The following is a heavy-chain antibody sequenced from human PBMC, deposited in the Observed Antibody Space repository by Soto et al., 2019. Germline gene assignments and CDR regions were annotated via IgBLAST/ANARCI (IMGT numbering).Heavy chain of an antibody. CDR2: INPNSGGT. Sequence: QVQLVQSGAEVKKSGASVKVSCKASGDIFTGYYFHWVRQAPGQGLELVGWINPNSGGTNYAQNFQGRATITRDSSITTVYMELSSLRPDDTAVYYCARDGVAVAGSQNWLDTWGQGTLVTVSS. CDR1: GDIFTGYY. D-gene: IGHD6-19*01. CDR3: ARDGVAVAGSQNWLDT. J-gene: IGHJ5*02. V-gene: IGHV1-2*02.